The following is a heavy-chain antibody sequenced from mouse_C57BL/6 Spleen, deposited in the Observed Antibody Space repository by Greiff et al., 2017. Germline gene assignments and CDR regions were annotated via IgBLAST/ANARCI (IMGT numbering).Heavy chain of an antibody. CDR3: ERQKATVYAMDY. CDR2: ISNGGGST. CDR1: GFTFSDYY. Sequence: EVKLMESGAGLVQPGGSLKLSCAASGFTFSDYYMYWVRQTPGKRLEWVAYISNGGGSTYYPDTVKGRFTISRDDAKNTLYLQMSRLKSEDAAMYYCERQKATVYAMDYWGQGTSVTVSS. J-gene: IGHJ4*01. V-gene: IGHV5-12*01. D-gene: IGHD1-1*01.